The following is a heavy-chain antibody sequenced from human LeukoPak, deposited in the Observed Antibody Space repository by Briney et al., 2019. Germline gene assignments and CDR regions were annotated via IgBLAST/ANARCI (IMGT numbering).Heavy chain of an antibody. CDR2: INHSGST. J-gene: IGHJ5*02. Sequence: SETLSLTCAVYGGSFSGYYWSWIRQPPGKGLEWIGEINHSGSTNYNPSLKSRVTISVDTSKNQFSLKLSSVTAADTAVYYCARPVRQLVEGDWFDPWGQGTLVTVSS. CDR3: ARPVRQLVEGDWFDP. D-gene: IGHD6-6*01. CDR1: GGSFSGYY. V-gene: IGHV4-34*01.